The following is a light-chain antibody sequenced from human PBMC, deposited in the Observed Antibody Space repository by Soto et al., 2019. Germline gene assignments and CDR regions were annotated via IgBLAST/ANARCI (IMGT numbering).Light chain of an antibody. CDR2: MVS. J-gene: IGLJ1*01. Sequence: QSVLTQPASVSGSPGQSITISCTGTSSDIGSYNRVSWYQQPPGTAPKLIIYMVSNRPSGVSNRFSGSKSGNTASLTISGLQAEDEADYFCTSPTPGSLYVFGTGTKVTV. CDR1: SSDIGSYNR. CDR3: TSPTPGSLYV. V-gene: IGLV2-14*01.